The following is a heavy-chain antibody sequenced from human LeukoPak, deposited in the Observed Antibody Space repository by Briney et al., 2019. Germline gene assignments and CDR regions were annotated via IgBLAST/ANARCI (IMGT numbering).Heavy chain of an antibody. CDR2: IYYSGST. J-gene: IGHJ4*02. CDR1: GGSISSGDYY. Sequence: SETLSLTCTVSGGSISSGDYYWTWVRQPPGKGLEWIGYIYYSGSTYYNPSLKSRVTISVDTSKNQFSLKLSSVTAADTAVYYCARSDSKFDYWGQGTLVTVSS. CDR3: ARSDSKFDY. V-gene: IGHV4-30-4*01. D-gene: IGHD4-11*01.